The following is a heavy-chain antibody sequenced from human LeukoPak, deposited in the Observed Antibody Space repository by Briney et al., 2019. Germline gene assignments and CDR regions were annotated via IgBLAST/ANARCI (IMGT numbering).Heavy chain of an antibody. CDR2: ITSSSSYI. CDR3: AKTYGHFDD. J-gene: IGHJ4*02. Sequence: GGSLRLSCAASGFTFTSYTMNWVRQAPGKGLEWVSSITSSSSYIYYADSVKGRFTISRDNAKNSPYLQITSLRVEDTAVYYCAKTYGHFDDWGQGTLVTVSS. CDR1: GFTFTSYT. D-gene: IGHD4-17*01. V-gene: IGHV3-21*01.